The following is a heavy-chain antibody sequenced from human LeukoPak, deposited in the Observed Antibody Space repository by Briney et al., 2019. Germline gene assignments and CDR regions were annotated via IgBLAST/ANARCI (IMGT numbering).Heavy chain of an antibody. V-gene: IGHV3-48*01. Sequence: GGSLRLSCAASGLTFSSDRMNSVRQAPGKGLEWDSYICSSSSPIYHADSVKGRFTISRDNAQNSLYLQMNSLRAEDTAVYYCAREAPNTVWNFDAFDIWGQGTMVTVSS. CDR1: GLTFSSDR. D-gene: IGHD1-1*01. CDR2: ICSSSSPI. CDR3: AREAPNTVWNFDAFDI. J-gene: IGHJ3*02.